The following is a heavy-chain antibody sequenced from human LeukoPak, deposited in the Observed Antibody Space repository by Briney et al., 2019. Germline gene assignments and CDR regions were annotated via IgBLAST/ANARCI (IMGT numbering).Heavy chain of an antibody. J-gene: IGHJ5*02. Sequence: PGESLKISCRGSGYSFTNYWIGLVRQMPGKGLEWMGIIYPGDSDTRYSPSFQGQVTISADKSTSTAYLQWNSLKASDTAMYYCARRGPAADWFDPRVQGTLVTVSS. D-gene: IGHD6-13*01. CDR3: ARRGPAADWFDP. CDR2: IYPGDSDT. CDR1: GYSFTNYW. V-gene: IGHV5-51*01.